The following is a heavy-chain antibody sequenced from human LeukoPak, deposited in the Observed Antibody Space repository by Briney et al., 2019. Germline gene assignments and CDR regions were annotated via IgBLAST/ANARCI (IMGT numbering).Heavy chain of an antibody. J-gene: IGHJ6*03. Sequence: SDTLSLTCAVYGGCFSGYYWSWIRQPPGKGLEWIGEINHSGSTNYNTSLKSRVTISVDTSKNRFSLKLSSVTAADTAVYYCARGIGVPYYYMDVWGKGTTVTVSS. CDR1: GGCFSGYY. CDR2: INHSGST. D-gene: IGHD3-3*01. V-gene: IGHV4-34*01. CDR3: ARGIGVPYYYMDV.